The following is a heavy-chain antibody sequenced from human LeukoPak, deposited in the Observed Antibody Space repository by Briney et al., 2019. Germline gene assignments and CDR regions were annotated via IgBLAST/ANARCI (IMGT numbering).Heavy chain of an antibody. J-gene: IGHJ4*02. CDR3: TRESPPFVVVTAVDY. D-gene: IGHD2-21*02. V-gene: IGHV3-49*03. Sequence: GGSLRLSCTASGFTFGDYAMSWFRQAPGKGLEWVGFIRSKAYGGTTEYAASVKGRFTISRDDSKSIAYLQMNSLKTEDTAVYYCTRESPPFVVVTAVDYWGQGTLVTVSS. CDR1: GFTFGDYA. CDR2: IRSKAYGGTT.